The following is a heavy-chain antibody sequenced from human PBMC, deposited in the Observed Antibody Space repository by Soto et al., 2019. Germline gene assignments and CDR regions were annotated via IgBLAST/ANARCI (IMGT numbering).Heavy chain of an antibody. D-gene: IGHD3-3*01. CDR2: INHSGST. J-gene: IGHJ6*03. V-gene: IGHV4-34*01. CDR1: GGSFSGYY. Sequence: KTSETLSLTCAVYGGSFSGYYWSWIRQPPGKGLEWIGEINHSGSTNYNPSLKSRVTISVDTSKNQFSLKLSSVTAADTAVYYCARGWNYDFWSGYYKYYYYYMDVWGKGTTVTVSS. CDR3: ARGWNYDFWSGYYKYYYYYMDV.